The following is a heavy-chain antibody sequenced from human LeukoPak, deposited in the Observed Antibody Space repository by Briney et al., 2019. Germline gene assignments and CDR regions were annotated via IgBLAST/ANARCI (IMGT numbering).Heavy chain of an antibody. V-gene: IGHV3-48*01. Sequence: GGSLRLSCAASGFSFSDYNMNWVRQAPGKGLEWVAYISSSSSTTHYADSVTGRFSISRDNAKNSLYLQMNSLRAEDTAVYYCAREDYFDYWGQGTLVTVSS. CDR3: AREDYFDY. J-gene: IGHJ4*02. CDR1: GFSFSDYN. CDR2: ISSSSSTT.